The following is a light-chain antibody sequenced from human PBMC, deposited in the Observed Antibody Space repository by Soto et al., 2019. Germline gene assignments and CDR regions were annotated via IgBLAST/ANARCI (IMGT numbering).Light chain of an antibody. CDR3: QQYSSYSYT. CDR2: DAS. V-gene: IGKV1-5*01. J-gene: IGKJ2*01. CDR1: QNINSW. Sequence: DIQMTQSPSTLSVSVGDRVTITCRASQNINSWVAWYQQQPGKAPKLLIYDASSLKSGVPSRFSGSGSGTEFTLTITSLQPDDFATYYCQQYSSYSYTFGQGTHLEIK.